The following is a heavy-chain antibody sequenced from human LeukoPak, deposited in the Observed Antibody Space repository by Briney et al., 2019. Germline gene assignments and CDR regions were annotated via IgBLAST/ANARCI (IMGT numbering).Heavy chain of an antibody. CDR1: GYSFTSYW. CDR2: IYPGDSDT. D-gene: IGHD3-16*01. Sequence: PGESLKISCKGSGYSFTSYWIGWVRQMPGKGLEWMGIIYPGDSDTRYSPSFQGQVTISADKSISTAYLQWSSLKASDTAMYYCARQLTSRGNTVDAFDIWGQGTMVTVSS. CDR3: ARQLTSRGNTVDAFDI. J-gene: IGHJ3*02. V-gene: IGHV5-51*01.